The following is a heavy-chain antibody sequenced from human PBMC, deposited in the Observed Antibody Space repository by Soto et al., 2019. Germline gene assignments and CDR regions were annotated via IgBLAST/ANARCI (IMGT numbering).Heavy chain of an antibody. Sequence: ASGKVSCKASGYTFTSYAMHWVRQAPGQRLEWMGWINAGNGNTKYSQKFQGRVTITRDTSASTAYMELSSLRSEDTAVYYCAREIVATMDVYYYGMDVWGQGTTVTVSS. CDR2: INAGNGNT. CDR1: GYTFTSYA. D-gene: IGHD5-12*01. V-gene: IGHV1-3*01. J-gene: IGHJ6*02. CDR3: AREIVATMDVYYYGMDV.